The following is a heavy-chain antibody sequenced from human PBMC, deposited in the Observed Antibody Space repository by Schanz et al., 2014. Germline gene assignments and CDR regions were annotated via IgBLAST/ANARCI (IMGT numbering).Heavy chain of an antibody. D-gene: IGHD3-3*01. Sequence: QVQLVQSGAEVKKPGASVKVSCKASGYTFTSYGISWVRQAPGQGLEWMGWISVYTGNTKYGQKVQGRVTMTADTSTNTAYMELRSLRSDDTAVYYCARSAGCDFWSGYYTRFDYWGQGTLVTVSS. CDR3: ARSAGCDFWSGYYTRFDY. J-gene: IGHJ4*02. V-gene: IGHV1-18*01. CDR1: GYTFTSYG. CDR2: ISVYTGNT.